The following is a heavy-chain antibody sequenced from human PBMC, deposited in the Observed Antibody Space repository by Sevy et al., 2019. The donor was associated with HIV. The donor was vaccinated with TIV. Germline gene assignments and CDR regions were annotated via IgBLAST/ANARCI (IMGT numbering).Heavy chain of an antibody. D-gene: IGHD5-18*01. CDR2: INPNSDDT. CDR3: ASPGGYRYGSLLDN. Sequence: ASVKVSCKASGYTFTDYFMHWARQAPGQGLEWMAWINPNSDDTKYAQKFQGRVTVTRDTSIRTAYMELSRLRVDDTAVYYCASPGGYRYGSLLDNWGQGTLVTVSS. CDR1: GYTFTDYF. V-gene: IGHV1-2*02. J-gene: IGHJ4*02.